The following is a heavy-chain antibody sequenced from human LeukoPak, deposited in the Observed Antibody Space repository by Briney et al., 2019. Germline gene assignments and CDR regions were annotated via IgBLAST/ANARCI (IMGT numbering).Heavy chain of an antibody. D-gene: IGHD6-13*01. CDR3: ARVKKYSSSWYEGAVFFDY. J-gene: IGHJ4*02. CDR1: GGSISSYY. CDR2: IYYSGST. Sequence: PSETLSLTCTVSGGSISSYYWSWIRQPPGKGLEWIGYIYYSGSTNYNPSLKSRVTISVDTSKNQFSLKLSSVTAADTAVYYCARVKKYSSSWYEGAVFFDYWGQGTLVTVSS. V-gene: IGHV4-59*01.